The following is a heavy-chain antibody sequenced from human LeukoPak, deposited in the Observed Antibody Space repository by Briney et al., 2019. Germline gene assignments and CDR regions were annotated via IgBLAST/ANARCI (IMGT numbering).Heavy chain of an antibody. J-gene: IGHJ4*02. CDR2: INHSGRT. CDR3: ARLGYWLYDFWSGYHVGYFNY. CDR1: GGSFSGYY. V-gene: IGHV4-34*01. D-gene: IGHD3-3*01. Sequence: SETLSLTCAVSGGSFSGYYWSWIRQPPGKGLESIGEINHSGRTNYNLSLKSGVTISVDTSKNQFSLKLSSVTAASTAVYYVARLGYWLYDFWSGYHVGYFNYWGQGTLVTVSS.